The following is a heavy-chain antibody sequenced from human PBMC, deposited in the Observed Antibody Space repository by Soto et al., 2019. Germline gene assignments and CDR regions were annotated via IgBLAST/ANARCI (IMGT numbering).Heavy chain of an antibody. CDR1: GFTFTTYA. CDR3: AKDWCSGVVCHLDY. CDR2: ISASGGST. D-gene: IGHD2-8*02. V-gene: IGHV3-23*01. Sequence: QPGGSLRLSCAASGFTFTTYAMNWVRQAPGKGLEWVSVISASGGSTDYADSVKGRFTVSRDNSKNTMYLQMNSLRAEDTAVYYCAKDWCSGVVCHLDYWGQGTLVTVSS. J-gene: IGHJ4*02.